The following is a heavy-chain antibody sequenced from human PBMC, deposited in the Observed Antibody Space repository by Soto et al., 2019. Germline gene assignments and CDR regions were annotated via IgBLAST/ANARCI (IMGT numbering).Heavy chain of an antibody. J-gene: IGHJ5*02. V-gene: IGHV4-39*01. CDR3: ARQYCSGGSCYFGRLENWFDP. D-gene: IGHD2-15*01. CDR1: GGSISSSSYY. Sequence: SETLSLTCTVSGGSISSSSYYWGWIRQPPGKGLEWIGSIYYSGSTYYNPSLKSRVTISVDTSKNQFSLKLSSVTAADTAVYYCARQYCSGGSCYFGRLENWFDPWGQGTLVTVSS. CDR2: IYYSGST.